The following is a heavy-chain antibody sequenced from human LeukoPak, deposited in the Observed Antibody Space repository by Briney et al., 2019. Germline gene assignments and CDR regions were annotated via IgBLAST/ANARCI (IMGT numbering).Heavy chain of an antibody. CDR1: GFSLSTRTMC. D-gene: IGHD3-10*02. Sequence: SGPALVKPTQTLILTCTFSGFSLSTRTMCVSWIRQAPGKALEWLARIDWDDEKHYITSLKTRLTVSKDNSKNQVVLIMTNMDPVDTATYYCARVVRLSDNNFFDSWGQGNLVTVSS. CDR3: ARVVRLSDNNFFDS. V-gene: IGHV2-70*11. J-gene: IGHJ4*02. CDR2: IDWDDEK.